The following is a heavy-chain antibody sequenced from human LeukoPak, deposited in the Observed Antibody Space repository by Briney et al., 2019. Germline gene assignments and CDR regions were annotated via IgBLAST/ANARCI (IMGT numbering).Heavy chain of an antibody. CDR3: ARGSSGWYWYFDY. J-gene: IGHJ4*02. V-gene: IGHV4-39*07. Sequence: SETLSLTCTVSGGSISSYYWDWIRQPPGKGLEWIGSIYYSGSTYYNPSLKSRVTISVDTSKNQFSLKLSSVTAADTAVYYCARGSSGWYWYFDYWGQGTLVTVSS. CDR2: IYYSGST. CDR1: GGSISSYY. D-gene: IGHD6-19*01.